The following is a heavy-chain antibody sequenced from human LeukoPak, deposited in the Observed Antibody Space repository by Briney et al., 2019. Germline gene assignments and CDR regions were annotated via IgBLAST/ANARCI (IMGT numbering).Heavy chain of an antibody. CDR1: GFTVSSNY. CDR3: ASDKTDYYDSSGPGGRAFDI. D-gene: IGHD3-22*01. J-gene: IGHJ3*02. V-gene: IGHV3-21*01. CDR2: ISSSSSYI. Sequence: GSLRLSCAASGFTVSSNYMSWVRQAPGKGLEWVSSISSSSSYIYYADSVKGRFTISRDNAKNSLYLQMNSLRAEDTAVYYCASDKTDYYDSSGPGGRAFDIWGQGTMVTVSS.